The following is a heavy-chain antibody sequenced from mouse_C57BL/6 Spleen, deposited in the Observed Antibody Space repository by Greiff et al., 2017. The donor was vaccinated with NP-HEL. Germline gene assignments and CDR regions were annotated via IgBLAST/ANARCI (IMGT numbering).Heavy chain of an antibody. CDR2: IHPNSGST. D-gene: IGHD1-1*01. V-gene: IGHV1-64*01. CDR3: ARSGPYYYGSSYDWYFDV. Sequence: QVQLQQPGAELVKPGASVKLSCKASGYTFTSYWMHWVKQRPGQGLEWIGMIHPNSGSTNYNEKFKSKATLTVDKSSSTAYMQLSSLTSEDSAVYYCARSGPYYYGSSYDWYFDVWGTGTTVTVSS. CDR1: GYTFTSYW. J-gene: IGHJ1*03.